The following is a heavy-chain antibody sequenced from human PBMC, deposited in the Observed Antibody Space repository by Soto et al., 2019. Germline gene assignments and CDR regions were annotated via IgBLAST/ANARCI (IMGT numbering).Heavy chain of an antibody. J-gene: IGHJ4*02. CDR3: ARAEESDYYYDSSGYSQIFFDY. Sequence: ASVKVSCKASGYTFTSYDINWVRRATGQGLEWMGWMNPNSGNTGYAQKFQGRVTMTRNTSISTAYMELSSLRSEDTAVYYCARAEESDYYYDSSGYSQIFFDYWGQGTLVTVSS. D-gene: IGHD3-22*01. V-gene: IGHV1-8*01. CDR2: MNPNSGNT. CDR1: GYTFTSYD.